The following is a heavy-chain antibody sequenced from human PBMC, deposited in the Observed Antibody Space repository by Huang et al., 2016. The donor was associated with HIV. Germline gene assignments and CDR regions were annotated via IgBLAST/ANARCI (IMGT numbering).Heavy chain of an antibody. D-gene: IGHD3-10*01. Sequence: QLQLQESGPGLVRPSETLSLICTVSGGSITDSNYSWGWIRQPPGKGLEWIGSIYYSGETDYNPSLKRRVTMSVDTSKNRFSLDIRSVAVADTAIYYCARHFGSWSGYFDSWGQGTLVPVSS. CDR2: IYYSGET. CDR3: ARHFGSWSGYFDS. CDR1: GGSITDSNYS. V-gene: IGHV4-39*01. J-gene: IGHJ4*02.